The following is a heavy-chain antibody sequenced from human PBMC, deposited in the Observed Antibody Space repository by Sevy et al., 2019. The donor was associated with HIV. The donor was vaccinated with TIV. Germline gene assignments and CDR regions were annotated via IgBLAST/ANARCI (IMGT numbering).Heavy chain of an antibody. CDR3: AREGHCSSTSCRRGGYYYGMDV. Sequence: ASVKVSCKAXGXTFSSYAISWVRQAPGQGLEWMGGIIPIFGTANYAQKFQGRVTITADESTSTAYMELSSLRSEDTAXYYCAREGHCSSTSCRRGGYYYGMDVWGQGTTVTVSS. V-gene: IGHV1-69*13. CDR2: IIPIFGTA. CDR1: GXTFSSYA. D-gene: IGHD2-2*01. J-gene: IGHJ6*02.